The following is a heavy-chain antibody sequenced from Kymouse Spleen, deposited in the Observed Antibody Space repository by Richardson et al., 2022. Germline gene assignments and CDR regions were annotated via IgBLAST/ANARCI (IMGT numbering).Heavy chain of an antibody. D-gene: IGHD6-13*01. CDR1: GGSFSGYY. J-gene: IGHJ4*02. CDR3: ARGRGAAAGTTHFDY. Sequence: QVQLQQWGAGLLKPSETLSLTCAVYGGSFSGYYWSWIRQPPGKGLEWIGEINHSGSTNYNPSLKSRVTISVDTSKNQFSLKLSSVTAADTAVYYCARGRGAAAGTTHFDYWGQGTLVTVSS. V-gene: IGHV4-34*01. CDR2: INHSGST.